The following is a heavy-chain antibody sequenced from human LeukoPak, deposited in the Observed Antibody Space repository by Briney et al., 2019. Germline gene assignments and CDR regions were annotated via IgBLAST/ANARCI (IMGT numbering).Heavy chain of an antibody. V-gene: IGHV4-30-2*01. CDR2: IYHSGST. CDR1: GGSISSGGYS. Sequence: SETLSLTCAVSGGSISSGGYSWSWIWQPPGKGLEWIGYIYHSGSTYYNPSLKSRVTISVDTSKNQFSLKLSSVTAADTAVYYCARHPWFDPWGQGTLVTVSS. J-gene: IGHJ5*02. CDR3: ARHPWFDP.